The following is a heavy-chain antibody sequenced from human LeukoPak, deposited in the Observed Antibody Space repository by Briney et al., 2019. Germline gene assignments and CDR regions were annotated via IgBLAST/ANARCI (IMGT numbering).Heavy chain of an antibody. CDR3: ARDYDVLTAYPPTQLFDP. V-gene: IGHV4-59*12. Sequence: SETLSLTCAVYGGSFSSYYWSWIRQPPGKGLEWIGYIYYSGSTNYNPSLKSRVTMSVDTSKNQFSLKLNSVTAADTAVYYCARDYDVLTAYPPTQLFDPWGQGTLVTVSS. J-gene: IGHJ5*02. CDR1: GGSFSSYY. D-gene: IGHD3-9*01. CDR2: IYYSGST.